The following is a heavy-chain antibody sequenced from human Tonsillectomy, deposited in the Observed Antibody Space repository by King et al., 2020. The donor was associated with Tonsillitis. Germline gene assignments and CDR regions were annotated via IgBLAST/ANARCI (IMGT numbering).Heavy chain of an antibody. CDR2: ISKDGSNE. J-gene: IGHJ5*02. CDR3: ARDGGNFGSLFDP. D-gene: IGHD6-13*01. CDR1: GLSFRTHG. V-gene: IGHV3-30*04. Sequence: VQLVESGGGVVQPGRSLRLSCAASGLSFRTHGMHWVRQAPGKGLEWVAVISKDGSNEYYADSVKGRFTISRDNSKNTLSLQMNSLGVEDTAVYYCARDGGNFGSLFDPWGQGTLVTVSS.